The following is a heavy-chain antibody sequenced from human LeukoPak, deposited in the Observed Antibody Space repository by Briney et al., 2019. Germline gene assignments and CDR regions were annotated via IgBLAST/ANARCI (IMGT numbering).Heavy chain of an antibody. CDR1: GFTFSSYA. J-gene: IGHJ4*02. Sequence: GGSLRLSCAASGFTFSSYAMHWVRQAPGKGLEWVADISYDGSKKYYADSVKGRFTISRDNSKNTLYLQMNSLRAEDTAVYYCARYLVRSVRLDYWGQGTLVTVSS. D-gene: IGHD4-23*01. CDR2: ISYDGSKK. CDR3: ARYLVRSVRLDY. V-gene: IGHV3-30*01.